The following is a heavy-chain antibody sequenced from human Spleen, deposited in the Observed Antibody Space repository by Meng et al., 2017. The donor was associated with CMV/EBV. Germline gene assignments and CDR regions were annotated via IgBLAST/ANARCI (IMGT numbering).Heavy chain of an antibody. D-gene: IGHD6-13*01. CDR1: GYTFTSYD. Sequence: ASVKVSCKASGYTFTSYDISWVRQAPGQGLEWMGWISVYNGGTNYAQNFQGRVAMTTDTSTTTAYMELSSLRSDDTAVYYCARDYWAYSSSPDAFDLWGQGTMVTVS. CDR3: ARDYWAYSSSPDAFDL. J-gene: IGHJ3*01. V-gene: IGHV1-18*01. CDR2: ISVYNGGT.